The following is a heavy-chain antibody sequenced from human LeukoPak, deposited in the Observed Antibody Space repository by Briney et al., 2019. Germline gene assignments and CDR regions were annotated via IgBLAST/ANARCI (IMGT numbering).Heavy chain of an antibody. CDR3: AKDGLYSYGLAPIDY. CDR1: GFTFSSYA. V-gene: IGHV3-23*01. CDR2: ISGSGGST. Sequence: GGSLRLSCAASGFTFSSYAMSWVRQAPGKGLEWASAISGSGGSTYYADSVKGRFTISRDNSKNTLYLQVNSLRVEDTAVYYCAKDGLYSYGLAPIDYWGQGTLVTVSS. J-gene: IGHJ4*02. D-gene: IGHD5-18*01.